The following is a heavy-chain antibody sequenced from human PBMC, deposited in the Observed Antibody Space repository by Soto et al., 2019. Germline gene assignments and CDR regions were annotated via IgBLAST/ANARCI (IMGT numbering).Heavy chain of an antibody. J-gene: IGHJ3*02. V-gene: IGHV1-69*02. CDR1: GGTFSSYT. CDR3: ARASDEWLASLGAFDI. D-gene: IGHD6-19*01. Sequence: QVQLVQSGAEVKKPGSSVKVSCKASGGTFSSYTISWVRQAPGQRLEWMGRIIPILGIANYAQKFQGRVTITADKSTSTAYRELSSLRSEDTAVYYCARASDEWLASLGAFDIWGQGTMVTVSS. CDR2: IIPILGIA.